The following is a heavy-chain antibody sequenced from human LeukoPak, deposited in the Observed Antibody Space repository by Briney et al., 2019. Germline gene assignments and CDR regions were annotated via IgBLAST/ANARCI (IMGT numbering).Heavy chain of an antibody. CDR2: TYYRSKWYD. D-gene: IGHD6-13*01. J-gene: IGHJ5*02. V-gene: IGHV6-1*01. Sequence: PSQTLSLTCAISGDSVSSNSAAWNWIRQSPSRGLEWLGRTYYRSKWYDDYAVSVKSRITINPDTSKNQFSLQLNSVTPEDTAVYYCAKDRIAAAGNGKLWGWFDPWGQGTLVTVSS. CDR1: GDSVSSNSAA. CDR3: AKDRIAAAGNGKLWGWFDP.